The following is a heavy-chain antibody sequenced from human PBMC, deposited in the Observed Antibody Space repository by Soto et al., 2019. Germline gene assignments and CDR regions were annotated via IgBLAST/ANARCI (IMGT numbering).Heavy chain of an antibody. J-gene: IGHJ6*02. D-gene: IGHD1-1*01. Sequence: QITLKESGPTLVKPTQTLTLTCTFSGFSLSTSGVGVGWIRQPPGKALEWLALIYWDDDKRYSPSLKSRLTITKDTSKNQVVLTMTNMDPVGTATYYCERTTGAYGMDVWGQGTTVTVSS. CDR1: GFSLSTSGVG. CDR3: ERTTGAYGMDV. CDR2: IYWDDDK. V-gene: IGHV2-5*02.